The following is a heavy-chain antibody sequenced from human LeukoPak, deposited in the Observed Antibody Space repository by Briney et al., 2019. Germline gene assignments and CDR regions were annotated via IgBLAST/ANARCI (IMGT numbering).Heavy chain of an antibody. V-gene: IGHV3-73*01. CDR1: GFTFSGSA. Sequence: PGGSLRLSCAASGFTFSGSAMHWVRQASGKGLVWVGRIRSKANSYATAYAASVKGRFTISRDDSKNTAYLQMNSLKTEDTAVYYCTRRSLDRSSSPWGQGTLVTVSS. J-gene: IGHJ5*02. CDR3: TRRSLDRSSSP. D-gene: IGHD6-13*01. CDR2: IRSKANSYAT.